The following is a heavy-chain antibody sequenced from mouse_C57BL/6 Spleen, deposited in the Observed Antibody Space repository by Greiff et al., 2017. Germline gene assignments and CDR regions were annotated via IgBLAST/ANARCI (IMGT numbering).Heavy chain of an antibody. CDR3: ARRATVGGYYFDY. D-gene: IGHD1-1*01. CDR2: INYDGSST. J-gene: IGHJ2*01. Sequence: EVKVVESEGGLVQPGSSMKLSCTASGFTFSDYYMAWVRQVPEKGLEWVANINYDGSSTYYLDSLKSRFIISRDNAKNILYLQMSSLKSEDTATYYCARRATVGGYYFDYWGQGTTLTVSS. CDR1: GFTFSDYY. V-gene: IGHV5-16*01.